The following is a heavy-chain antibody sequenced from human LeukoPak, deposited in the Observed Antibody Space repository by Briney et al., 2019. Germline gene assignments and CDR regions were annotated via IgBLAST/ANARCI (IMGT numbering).Heavy chain of an antibody. CDR2: IGTAGNT. CDR1: GFTFCNYD. D-gene: IGHD5-18*01. V-gene: IGHV3-13*04. J-gene: IGHJ3*02. CDR3: ARGSLSGGYGAYDI. Sequence: PGGSLRLFCAASGFTFCNYDMHWVRQATGTGLEWVSVIGTAGNTYYADSVKGRFTISRENGKNSLYLQMNSLRAEDTAVYYCARGSLSGGYGAYDIWGQGTMVTVSS.